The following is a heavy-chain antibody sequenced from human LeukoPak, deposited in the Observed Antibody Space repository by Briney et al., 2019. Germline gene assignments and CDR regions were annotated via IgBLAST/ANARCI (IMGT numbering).Heavy chain of an antibody. D-gene: IGHD6-13*01. CDR1: GGSFSGYY. V-gene: IGHV4-34*01. Sequence: PSETLSLTCAVYGGSFSGYYWSWIRQPPGKGLEWIGEINHSGSTNYNPSLKSRVTISVDTSKNQFSLKLSSVTAADTAVYYCARERGAAAAYFDPWGREPWSPSPQ. J-gene: IGHJ5*02. CDR2: INHSGST. CDR3: ARERGAAAAYFDP.